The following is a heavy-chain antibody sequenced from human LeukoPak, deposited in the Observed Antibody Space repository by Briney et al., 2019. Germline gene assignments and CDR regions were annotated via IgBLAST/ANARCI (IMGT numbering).Heavy chain of an antibody. D-gene: IGHD6-25*01. CDR1: GYTFSGYY. V-gene: IGHV1-2*02. J-gene: IGHJ5*02. CDR3: VRERPHNWFDP. CDR2: IKPDSGDT. Sequence: ASVKVSCKASGYTFSGYYIHWVRQAPGQGLEWMGLIKPDSGDTNYAQNFRGRVTMTRDTSITTAYMELNRLTSDDTAVYYCVRERPHNWFDPWGQGTLVTVSS.